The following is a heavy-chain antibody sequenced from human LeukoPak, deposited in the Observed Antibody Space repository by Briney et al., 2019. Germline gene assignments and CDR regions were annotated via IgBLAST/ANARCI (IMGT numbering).Heavy chain of an antibody. CDR3: ARSDGYYFDY. CDR2: IYASGST. CDR1: GDSISGYY. J-gene: IGHJ4*02. V-gene: IGHV4-4*07. Sequence: PPETLSLTCTVSGDSISGYYWSWIRQPAGKGLEWIGRIYASGSTNYNPSLRSRVTISVDTSKNQFSLKLSSVTAADTAVYYCARSDGYYFDYWGQGTLVTVSS.